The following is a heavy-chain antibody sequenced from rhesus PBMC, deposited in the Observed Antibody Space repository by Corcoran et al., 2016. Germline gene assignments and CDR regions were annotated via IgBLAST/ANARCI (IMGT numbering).Heavy chain of an antibody. CDR2: IKSGGGNT. J-gene: IGHJ2*01. CDR3: AKGGPYWDFDL. Sequence: EVQLVESGGGLAKPGGSLRLSCVASGFTFSTYWMNWVRQTPGKGLEWISGIKSGGGNTYYADSVKGRFIISRDNSKNTLSLQMNSLRTEDAAVYFCAKGGPYWDFDLWGPGTPITVSS. V-gene: IGHV3S42*01. CDR1: GFTFSTYW.